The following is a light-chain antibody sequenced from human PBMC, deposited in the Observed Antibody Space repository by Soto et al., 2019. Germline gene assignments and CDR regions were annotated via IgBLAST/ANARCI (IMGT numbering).Light chain of an antibody. J-gene: IGLJ7*01. CDR3: CSYAGTATYV. V-gene: IGLV2-23*01. Sequence: QSALTQPASVSGSPGQSITISCTGTSSDIGSYNLVSWYQQHPGKAPKLMIYDGSKRPSGVSERFSGSKSGNTASLTISGLQAEDEADYYCCSYAGTATYVFGTGTQLTVL. CDR1: SSDIGSYNL. CDR2: DGS.